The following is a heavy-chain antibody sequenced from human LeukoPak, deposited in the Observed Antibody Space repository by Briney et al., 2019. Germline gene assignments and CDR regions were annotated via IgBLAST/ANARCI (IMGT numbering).Heavy chain of an antibody. J-gene: IGHJ4*02. D-gene: IGHD3-22*01. CDR2: INHSGGT. V-gene: IGHV4-34*01. CDR3: ARYYYDGSGYYPVADY. CDR1: GASFSAYY. Sequence: SETLSLTCAVSGASFSAYYWCWIRQPPGKGLEWIGEINHSGGTNYSPSLKSRVTISVDTSKNQFSLKLTSVTAADTAVYYCARYYYDGSGYYPVADYWGQGTLVTVSP.